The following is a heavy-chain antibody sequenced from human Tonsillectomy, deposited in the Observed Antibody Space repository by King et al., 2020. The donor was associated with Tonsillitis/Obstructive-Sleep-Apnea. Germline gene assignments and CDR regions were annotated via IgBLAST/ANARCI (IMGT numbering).Heavy chain of an antibody. D-gene: IGHD2-2*01. Sequence: VQLVESGGGVVQPGRSLRLSCAASGFTFSSYAMHWVRQAPGKGLEWVAVISYDGSNRYYADSLKGRFTISRDNSKNTLYLQMNSLRAEDTAVYYCAGGKFVVVGPMDVWGKGTTVTVSS. CDR3: AGGKFVVVGPMDV. CDR1: GFTFSSYA. V-gene: IGHV3-30*01. J-gene: IGHJ6*04. CDR2: ISYDGSNR.